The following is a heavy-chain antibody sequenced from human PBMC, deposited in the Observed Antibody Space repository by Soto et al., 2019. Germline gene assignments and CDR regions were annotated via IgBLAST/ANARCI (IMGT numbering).Heavy chain of an antibody. D-gene: IGHD5-18*01. V-gene: IGHV4-59*08. CDR3: ARLTKREDTAMVWGYYYYMDV. CDR2: IYYSGST. J-gene: IGHJ6*03. Sequence: SETLSLTCTVSGGSISSYYWSWIRQPPGKGLEWIGYIYYSGSTNYNPSLKSRVTISVDTSKNQFSLKLSSVTAADTAVYYCARLTKREDTAMVWGYYYYMDVWGKGTKVTVSS. CDR1: GGSISSYY.